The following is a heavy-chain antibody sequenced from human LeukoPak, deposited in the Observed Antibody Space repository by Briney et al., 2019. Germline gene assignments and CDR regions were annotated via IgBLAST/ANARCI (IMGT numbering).Heavy chain of an antibody. CDR1: GGTFSSYA. Sequence: SVKVSCKASGGTFSSYAISWVRQAPGQGLEWMGRIIPILGIANYAQKFQGRVTITADKSTSTAYMELSSLRSEDTAVYYCARGAAVAGTGRGIDYWGQGTLVTVSS. D-gene: IGHD6-19*01. CDR2: IIPILGIA. J-gene: IGHJ4*02. CDR3: ARGAAVAGTGRGIDY. V-gene: IGHV1-69*04.